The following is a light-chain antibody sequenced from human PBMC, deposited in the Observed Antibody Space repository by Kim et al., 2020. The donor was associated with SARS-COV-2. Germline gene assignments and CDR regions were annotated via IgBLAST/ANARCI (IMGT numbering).Light chain of an antibody. CDR2: RNN. CDR1: ANKVVNQG. Sequence: QPATRACTGTANKVVNQGAAGLQEHPAHPPKLLSYRNNSRPSGISGRLSASRSGNTASLTITGLQPEDEADYYCSAWDTSLSAWLFGGGTQLTVL. CDR3: SAWDTSLSAWL. V-gene: IGLV10-54*01. J-gene: IGLJ2*01.